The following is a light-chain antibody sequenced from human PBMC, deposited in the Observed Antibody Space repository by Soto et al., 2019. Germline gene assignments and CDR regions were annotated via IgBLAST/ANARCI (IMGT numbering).Light chain of an antibody. Sequence: EIVLTQSPATLPLSPGERATLSCRASQSISSYLAWYQQKPGQAPRLLIYDASNRATGIPARFSGSGSGTDFTLTISNLEPEDFAVYYCQQYGSSYTFGQGTKLEIK. J-gene: IGKJ2*01. CDR3: QQYGSSYT. CDR2: DAS. CDR1: QSISSY. V-gene: IGKV3-11*01.